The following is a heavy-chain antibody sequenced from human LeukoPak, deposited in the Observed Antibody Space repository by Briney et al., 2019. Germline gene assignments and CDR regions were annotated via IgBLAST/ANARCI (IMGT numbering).Heavy chain of an antibody. CDR3: ARLRVRGYGYGPWEGPTWLDY. CDR2: INYSGST. V-gene: IGHV4-39*07. J-gene: IGHJ4*02. CDR1: GGSISSSSYY. Sequence: SETLSLTCTVSGGSISSSSYYWGWIRQPPGKGLEWIGSINYSGSTYYNPSLKSRITISVAASKNQFSLNLSSVTAADTADCYCARLRVRGYGYGPWEGPTWLDYWGQGTLVTVSS. D-gene: IGHD5-18*01.